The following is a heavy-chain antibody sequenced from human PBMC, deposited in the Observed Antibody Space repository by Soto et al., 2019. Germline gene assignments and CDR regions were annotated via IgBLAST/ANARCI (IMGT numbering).Heavy chain of an antibody. D-gene: IGHD3-10*01. CDR1: GFIFSSYW. V-gene: IGHV3-7*05. CDR3: AIHQVGKRVVAY. CDR2: IKEDGSER. Sequence: EVQLVESGGGLVQPGGSLRLSCAASGFIFSSYWMTWVRQAPGKGLEWVANIKEDGSERNYVDSVKGRFTISRDNAKNSLYLQMNRLRAEDTAVYYCAIHQVGKRVVAYWGQGTLVTVSS. J-gene: IGHJ4*02.